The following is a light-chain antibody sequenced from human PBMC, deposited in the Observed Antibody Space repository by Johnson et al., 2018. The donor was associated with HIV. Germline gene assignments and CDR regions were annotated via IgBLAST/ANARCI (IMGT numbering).Light chain of an antibody. CDR2: DNH. CDR1: SSNIGNNY. V-gene: IGLV1-51*01. Sequence: HSVLTQPPSVSAAPGQKVNISCSGSSSNIGNNYVSWYQQLPGTAPKVLIYDNHKRPSGIPDRVSGSKSGTSATLGITGLQTGDEADYYCGTWDINLSVYVFGTGTKVTVL. CDR3: GTWDINLSVYV. J-gene: IGLJ1*01.